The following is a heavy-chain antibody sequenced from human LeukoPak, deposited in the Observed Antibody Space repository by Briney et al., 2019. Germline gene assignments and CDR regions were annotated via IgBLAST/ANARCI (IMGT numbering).Heavy chain of an antibody. CDR3: AKDFYYDSSGYYYPENPFDY. V-gene: IGHV3-30*18. D-gene: IGHD3-22*01. J-gene: IGHJ4*02. Sequence: AGGSLRLSCAASGFTFSSYGMHWVRQAPGKGLEWVAVISYDGSNKYYADSVKGRFTISRDNSKNTLCLQMNSLRAEDTAVYYCAKDFYYDSSGYYYPENPFDYWGQGTLVTVSS. CDR2: ISYDGSNK. CDR1: GFTFSSYG.